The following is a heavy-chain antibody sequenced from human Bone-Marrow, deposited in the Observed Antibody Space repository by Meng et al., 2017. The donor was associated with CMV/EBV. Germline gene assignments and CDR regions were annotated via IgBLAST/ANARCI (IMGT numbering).Heavy chain of an antibody. V-gene: IGHV4-34*01. Sequence: GSLRLSCAVYGGSFSGYTWSWIRQPPGKGLEWIGEIDHSGSASYNPSPKSRIIISVDSSNKQFSLKLTSVTAADTAVYYCARTMHCSSTSCYGRYYYYGMDVWGQGTTVTVSS. CDR1: GGSFSGYT. J-gene: IGHJ6*02. CDR2: IDHSGSA. CDR3: ARTMHCSSTSCYGRYYYYGMDV. D-gene: IGHD2-2*01.